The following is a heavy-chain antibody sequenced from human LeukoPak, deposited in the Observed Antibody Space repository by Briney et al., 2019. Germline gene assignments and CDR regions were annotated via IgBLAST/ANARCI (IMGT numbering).Heavy chain of an antibody. Sequence: GGSLRLYCAASGFTFSNAWMSWVRQAPGKGLEWVGRIKSKTDGGTTDYAAPVKGRFTISRDDSKNTLYLQMNSLKTEDTAVYYCTTVEGYCSSTSCYDYWGQRTLVTVSS. CDR1: GFTFSNAW. V-gene: IGHV3-15*01. CDR2: IKSKTDGGTT. J-gene: IGHJ4*02. CDR3: TTVEGYCSSTSCYDY. D-gene: IGHD2-2*01.